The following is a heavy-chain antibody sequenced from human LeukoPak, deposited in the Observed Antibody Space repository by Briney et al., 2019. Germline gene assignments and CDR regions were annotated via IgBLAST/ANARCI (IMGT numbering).Heavy chain of an antibody. CDR1: GGFISSSSYY. D-gene: IGHD2-15*01. CDR2: IYYSGST. J-gene: IGHJ5*02. CDR3: ARHCSLNWFDP. Sequence: SETLSLTCTVSGGFISSSSYYWSWIRQPPGKGLEWIGYIYYSGSTNYNPSLKSRVTISVDTSKKQFSLKLSSVTAADTAVYYCARHCSLNWFDPWGQGTLVTVSS. V-gene: IGHV4-61*05.